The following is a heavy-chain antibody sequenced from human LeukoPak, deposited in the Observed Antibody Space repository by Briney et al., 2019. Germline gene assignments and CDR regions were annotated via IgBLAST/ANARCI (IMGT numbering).Heavy chain of an antibody. CDR1: GFTFSYYA. Sequence: GGSLRLSCSASGFTFSYYAIHWVRQAPGKGLEWVALVWSDGSNKYYADSVKGRITISRDNSKNTVYLQMNSLRAEDTAVYYCARELFSSGSCPDGWGQGTLVTVSS. J-gene: IGHJ4*02. CDR3: ARELFSSGSCPDG. V-gene: IGHV3-33*01. CDR2: VWSDGSNK. D-gene: IGHD3-10*01.